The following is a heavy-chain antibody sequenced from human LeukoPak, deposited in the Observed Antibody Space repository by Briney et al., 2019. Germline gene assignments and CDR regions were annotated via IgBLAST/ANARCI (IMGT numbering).Heavy chain of an antibody. CDR1: GGSISSTDW. D-gene: IGHD2-15*01. CDR3: ARVRCSGGSCFYFDY. V-gene: IGHV4-4*02. CDR2: INHSGGT. Sequence: SETLSLTCAVSGGSISSTDWWTWVRQPPGEGLEWIGEINHSGGTNYNPSLKSRVTISVDKSKNQFSLKLSSVTAADTAVYYCARVRCSGGSCFYFDYWGQGALVTVSS. J-gene: IGHJ4*02.